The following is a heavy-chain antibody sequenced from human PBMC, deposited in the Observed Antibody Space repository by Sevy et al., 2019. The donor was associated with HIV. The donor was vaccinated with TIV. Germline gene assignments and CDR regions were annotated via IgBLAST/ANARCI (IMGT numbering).Heavy chain of an antibody. J-gene: IGHJ4*02. V-gene: IGHV3-30-3*01. Sequence: GSLRLSCAASGFTFSSYAMHWVRQAPGKGLEWVAVISYDGSNKYYADSVKGRFTISRDNSKNTLYLQMNSLRAEDTAVYYCARGIVVGAAHFDYWGQGTLVTVSS. D-gene: IGHD1-26*01. CDR3: ARGIVVGAAHFDY. CDR1: GFTFSSYA. CDR2: ISYDGSNK.